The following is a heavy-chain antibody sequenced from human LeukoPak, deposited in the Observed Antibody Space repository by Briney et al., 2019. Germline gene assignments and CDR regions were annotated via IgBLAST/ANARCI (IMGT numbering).Heavy chain of an antibody. CDR3: VSEKGQATDLYYYYGMDV. Sequence: SVKASCKASGYTFTGYYMHWVRQAPGQGREGMGCINPNSGGTNYRKKFQGRVTMTRDTSISTAYMELSRQRSDDTAVYYCVSEKGQATDLYYYYGMDVWGQGSTVTVSS. D-gene: IGHD5-12*01. J-gene: IGHJ6*02. V-gene: IGHV1-2*02. CDR2: INPNSGGT. CDR1: GYTFTGYY.